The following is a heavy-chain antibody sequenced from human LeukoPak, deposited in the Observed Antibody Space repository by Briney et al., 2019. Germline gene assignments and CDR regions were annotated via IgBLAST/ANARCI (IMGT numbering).Heavy chain of an antibody. CDR2: MNPNSGNT. CDR3: ARGQDVGATDY. Sequence: ASVKVSCKASGYTFTSYDINWVRQATGQGLEWMGWMNPNSGNTGYAQKLQGRVTMTTDTSTSTAYMELRSLRSDDTAVYYCARGQDVGATDYWGQGTLVTVSS. J-gene: IGHJ4*02. V-gene: IGHV1-8*01. D-gene: IGHD1-26*01. CDR1: GYTFTSYD.